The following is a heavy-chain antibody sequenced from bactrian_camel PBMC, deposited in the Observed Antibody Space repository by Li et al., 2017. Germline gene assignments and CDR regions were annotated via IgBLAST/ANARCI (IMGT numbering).Heavy chain of an antibody. CDR1: GLAFSNSS. Sequence: VQLVESGGGSVQAGGSLRLSCTASGLAFSNSSMGWFRQAPGKEREGIATIMSAGSTNVYVDTLKGRLTASRDNAKNTVYLQMLSLRPEDTAVYYCVRSTMGWAFDYWGRGTQVTVS. CDR3: VRSTMGWAFDY. D-gene: IGHD5*01. J-gene: IGHJ4*01. CDR2: IMSAGSTN. V-gene: IGHV3S40*01.